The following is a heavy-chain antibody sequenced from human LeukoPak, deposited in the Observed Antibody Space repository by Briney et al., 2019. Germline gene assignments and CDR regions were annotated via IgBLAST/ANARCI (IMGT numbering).Heavy chain of an antibody. CDR3: AREAHYYDSSGYYYGQGDYYFDY. D-gene: IGHD3-22*01. V-gene: IGHV4-59*12. Sequence: IPSETLSLTCTVSGGSISSYYWSWIRQPPGKGLEWIGYIYYSGSTNYNPSLKSRVTISVDPSKNQFSLKLTSVTAADTAVYYCAREAHYYDSSGYYYGQGDYYFDYWGQGTLVTVSS. J-gene: IGHJ4*02. CDR1: GGSISSYY. CDR2: IYYSGST.